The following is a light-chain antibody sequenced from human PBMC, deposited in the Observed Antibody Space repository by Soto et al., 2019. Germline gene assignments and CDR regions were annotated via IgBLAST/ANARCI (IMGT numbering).Light chain of an antibody. V-gene: IGLV2-14*01. CDR2: EVS. CDR1: SSDVGGYKY. J-gene: IGLJ2*01. Sequence: QSALTQPASVSGSPGQSITISCTGTSSDVGGYKYVSWYQQYPGKAPKVMIYEVSNRPSGVSNRFSGSKSGNTASLTISGLQAEDEADYYCSSYTSSSTPVLFGGGTQLTVL. CDR3: SSYTSSSTPVL.